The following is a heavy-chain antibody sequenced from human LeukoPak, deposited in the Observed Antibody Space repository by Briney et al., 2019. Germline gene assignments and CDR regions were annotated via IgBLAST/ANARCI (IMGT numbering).Heavy chain of an antibody. J-gene: IGHJ3*02. CDR2: ITGSDDST. CDR3: AKDCRGDYVWGSYRSGAVDI. V-gene: IGHV3-23*01. Sequence: PGGSLRLSCAASGFTFSSYAMNWARQAPGKGLEWVSTITGSDDSTYYADSVKGRFTISRDNSKNTLYLQMNSLRAEDTSVYYCAKDCRGDYVWGSYRSGAVDIWGQGTMVTVSS. CDR1: GFTFSSYA. D-gene: IGHD3-16*02.